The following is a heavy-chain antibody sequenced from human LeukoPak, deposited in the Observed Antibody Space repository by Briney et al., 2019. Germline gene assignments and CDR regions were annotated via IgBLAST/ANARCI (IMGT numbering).Heavy chain of an antibody. Sequence: ASVKVSCKASGYTFTDYYMHWVRQAPGQGLEWMGWINPDSGGPNYAQKFQGRVTMTRDTSITTAYMELSRLRSDDTAVYYCAREGGADFWSGFVDYWGQGTLVTVSS. J-gene: IGHJ4*02. CDR2: INPDSGGP. CDR1: GYTFTDYY. V-gene: IGHV1-2*02. CDR3: AREGGADFWSGFVDY. D-gene: IGHD3-3*01.